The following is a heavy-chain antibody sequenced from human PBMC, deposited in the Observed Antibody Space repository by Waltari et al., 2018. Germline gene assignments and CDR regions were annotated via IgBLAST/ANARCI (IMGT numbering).Heavy chain of an antibody. CDR3: ARAVYYDFWSGYPLGEYYYYMDV. CDR2: IYYSGST. V-gene: IGHV4-39*01. Sequence: QLQLQESGPGLVKPSETLSLTCPVPGGSISSSSYYWGWIRQPPGKGLQWLGSIYYSGSTYYNPSLKSRVTISVDTSKNQFSLKLSSVTAADTAVYYCARAVYYDFWSGYPLGEYYYYMDVWGKGTTVTVSS. CDR1: GGSISSSSYY. D-gene: IGHD3-3*01. J-gene: IGHJ6*03.